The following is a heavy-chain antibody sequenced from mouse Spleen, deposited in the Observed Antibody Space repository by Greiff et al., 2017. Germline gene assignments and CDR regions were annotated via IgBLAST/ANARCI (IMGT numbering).Heavy chain of an antibody. Sequence: EVKLMESGGGLVKPGGSLKLSCAASGFAFSSYDMSWVRQTPEKRLEWVAYISSGGGSTYYPDTVKGRFTISRDNAKNTLYLQMSSLKSEDTAMYYCARQDGGFDYWGQGTTLTVSS. CDR3: ARQDGGFDY. J-gene: IGHJ2*01. V-gene: IGHV5-12-1*01. CDR2: ISSGGGST. CDR1: GFAFSSYD. D-gene: IGHD2-3*01.